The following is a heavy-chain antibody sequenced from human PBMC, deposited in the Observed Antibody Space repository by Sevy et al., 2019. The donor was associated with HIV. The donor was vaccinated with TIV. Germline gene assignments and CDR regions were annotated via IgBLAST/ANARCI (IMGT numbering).Heavy chain of an antibody. CDR2: IISGSSYI. V-gene: IGHV3-21*01. D-gene: IGHD3-10*01. CDR1: GFTFSNYF. Sequence: LGGSLRLSCAASGFTFSNYFINWVRQAPGKGLEWVSSIISGSSYIFYADSVKSRFTISSDNAKNSLYLHMNSLRAEETAVYYCARGDYYGSLYYFDYWGPGTLVTASS. CDR3: ARGDYYGSLYYFDY. J-gene: IGHJ4*02.